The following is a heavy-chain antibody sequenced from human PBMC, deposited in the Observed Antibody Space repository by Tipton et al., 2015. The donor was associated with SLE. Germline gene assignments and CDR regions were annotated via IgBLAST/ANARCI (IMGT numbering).Heavy chain of an antibody. CDR1: GFTVSSNY. CDR3: AKSRTAAGMDSAVWSFDL. CDR2: IWYDGDNK. D-gene: IGHD6-13*01. V-gene: IGHV3-33*08. J-gene: IGHJ2*01. Sequence: SLRLSCAASGFTVSSNYMSWVRQAPGKGPEWVALIWYDGDNKYYADSVKGRFTISRDTSKNTVYLQMNSLRPEDTAMYYCAKSRTAAGMDSAVWSFDLWGRGTLVTVSS.